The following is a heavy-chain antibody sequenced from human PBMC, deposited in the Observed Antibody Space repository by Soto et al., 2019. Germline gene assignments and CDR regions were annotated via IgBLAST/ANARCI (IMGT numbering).Heavy chain of an antibody. D-gene: IGHD3-16*02. CDR2: INHSGST. CDR1: GGSFSNHY. J-gene: IGHJ3*01. CDR3: ARAPPSYDYVWGSYRPDAFDV. V-gene: IGHV4-34*01. Sequence: QVQQQQWGAGLLKPSETLSLTCAVYGGSFSNHYWSWIRQPPGKALEWIGEINHSGSTNYNPSLKSRVTISVDTSKSQFSLKLSSVTAADTAVYYCARAPPSYDYVWGSYRPDAFDVWGQGTMVTVSS.